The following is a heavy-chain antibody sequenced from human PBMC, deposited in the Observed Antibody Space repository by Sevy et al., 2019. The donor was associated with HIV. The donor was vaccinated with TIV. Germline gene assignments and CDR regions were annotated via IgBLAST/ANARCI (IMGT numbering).Heavy chain of an antibody. V-gene: IGHV3-21*01. Sequence: GGSLRLSCAASGFTFSSYSMNWVRQAPGKGLEWVSSISSSSSYIYYADSVKGRFTISRDNAKNSLYLKMNSLRAEDTAVYYCAGARGYSYGLVSSYYYYYGMDVWGQGTTVTVSS. J-gene: IGHJ6*02. CDR2: ISSSSSYI. CDR3: AGARGYSYGLVSSYYYYYGMDV. D-gene: IGHD5-18*01. CDR1: GFTFSSYS.